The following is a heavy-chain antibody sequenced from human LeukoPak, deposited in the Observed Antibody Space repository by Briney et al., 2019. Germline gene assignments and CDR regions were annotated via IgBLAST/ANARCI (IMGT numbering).Heavy chain of an antibody. D-gene: IGHD2-15*01. Sequence: ASVKVSCKASGYTFTSYYMHWVRQAPGQGLEWMGIINPSGGSTNYAQKLQGRVTMTTDTSTSTAYMELRSLRSDDTAVYYCARGTWKGATPYASFDYWGQGTLVTVSS. J-gene: IGHJ4*02. CDR2: INPSGGST. CDR1: GYTFTSYY. CDR3: ARGTWKGATPYASFDY. V-gene: IGHV1-46*01.